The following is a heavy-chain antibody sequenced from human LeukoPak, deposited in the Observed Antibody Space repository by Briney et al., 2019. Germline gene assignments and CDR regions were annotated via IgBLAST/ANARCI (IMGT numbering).Heavy chain of an antibody. CDR2: IYYSGST. CDR1: GGSISSYY. J-gene: IGHJ5*02. V-gene: IGHV4-59*01. CDR3: ARGEPGTTGTGGHWFDP. Sequence: ETLSLTCTVSGGSISSYYWSWIRQPPGKGLGWIGYIYYSGSTSYNPSLKSRVTISVDTSKNQFSLKLSSVTAADTAVYYCARGEPGTTGTGGHWFDPWGQGTLVTVSS. D-gene: IGHD1-1*01.